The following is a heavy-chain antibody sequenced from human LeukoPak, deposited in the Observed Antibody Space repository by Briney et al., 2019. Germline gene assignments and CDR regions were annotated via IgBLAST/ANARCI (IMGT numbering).Heavy chain of an antibody. CDR1: GGTFSSYA. J-gene: IGHJ4*02. CDR2: IIPMLGIA. V-gene: IGHV1-69*04. Sequence: SVTVSCMASGGTFSSYAISWVRHAPGQGLEWMGRIIPMLGIANYAQKFQGRVTITADKSTSTAYMELSSLRSEDTAVYYCARIDGYNPPDYRGQGTLVTVSS. CDR3: ARIDGYNPPDY. D-gene: IGHD5-12*01.